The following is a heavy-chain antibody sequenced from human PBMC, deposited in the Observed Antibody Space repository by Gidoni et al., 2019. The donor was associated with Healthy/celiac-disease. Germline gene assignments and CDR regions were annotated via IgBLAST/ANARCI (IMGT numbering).Heavy chain of an antibody. CDR1: GFTFSSYG. CDR3: ARVAGRRLGWAFDI. D-gene: IGHD6-19*01. CDR2: IWYDGSNK. Sequence: QVQLVESGGGVVQPGRSLRLSCAASGFTFSSYGMHWVRQAPGKGLEWVAVIWYDGSNKYYADSVKGRFTISRDNSKNTLYLQMNSLRAEDTAVYYCARVAGRRLGWAFDIWGQGTMVTVSS. J-gene: IGHJ3*02. V-gene: IGHV3-33*01.